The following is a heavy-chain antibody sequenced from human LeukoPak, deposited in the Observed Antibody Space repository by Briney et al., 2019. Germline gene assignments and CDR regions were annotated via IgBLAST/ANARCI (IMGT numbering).Heavy chain of an antibody. CDR1: GFTFDDYG. V-gene: IGHV3-20*04. CDR2: INWNGGST. J-gene: IGHJ4*02. Sequence: PGGSLRLSCAASGFTFDDYGMSWVRQAPGKGLEWVSGINWNGGSTGYADFVKGRFTISRDNAKNSLYLQMNSLRAEDTALYYCARDTGQWLEFDYWGQGTLVTVSS. CDR3: ARDTGQWLEFDY. D-gene: IGHD6-19*01.